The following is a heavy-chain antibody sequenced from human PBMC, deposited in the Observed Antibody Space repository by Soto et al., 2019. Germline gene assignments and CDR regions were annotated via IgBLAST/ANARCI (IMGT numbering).Heavy chain of an antibody. Sequence: PGGSLRLSCAASGFTFSSYAMSWVRQAPGKGLEWVSAISGSGGSTYYADSVKGRFTISRDNSKNTLYLQMNSLRAEDTAVYYCAKGPITMVRGRHRGTNWFDPWGQGTLVTVSS. D-gene: IGHD3-10*01. CDR2: ISGSGGST. CDR1: GFTFSSYA. V-gene: IGHV3-23*01. J-gene: IGHJ5*02. CDR3: AKGPITMVRGRHRGTNWFDP.